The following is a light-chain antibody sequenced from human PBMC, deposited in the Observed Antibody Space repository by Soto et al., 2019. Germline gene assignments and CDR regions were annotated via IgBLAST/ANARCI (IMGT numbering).Light chain of an antibody. CDR2: GAS. J-gene: IGKJ1*01. V-gene: IGKV3D-15*01. CDR3: HQYHNWPRT. Sequence: EIVLTQSPATLSVSPGERATLSCRASQGVFSNLALYQQKLGQAPRLLIYGASTRASAIPARFSGRGSGTDFTLAISRLQSEDFAVYCCHQYHNWPRTFGQGTKVDVK. CDR1: QGVFSN.